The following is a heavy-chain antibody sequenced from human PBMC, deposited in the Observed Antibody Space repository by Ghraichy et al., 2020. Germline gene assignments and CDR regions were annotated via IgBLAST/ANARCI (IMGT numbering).Heavy chain of an antibody. V-gene: IGHV4-4*07. CDR2: IYTSGST. Sequence: SETLSLTCTVSGGSISSYYWSWIRQPAGKGLEWIGRIYTSGSTNYNPSLKSRVTMSVDTSKNQFSLKLSSVTTADTAVYYCARSGIAVAGSYYYYGMDVWGQGTTVTVSS. CDR1: GGSISSYY. CDR3: ARSGIAVAGSYYYYGMDV. D-gene: IGHD6-19*01. J-gene: IGHJ6*02.